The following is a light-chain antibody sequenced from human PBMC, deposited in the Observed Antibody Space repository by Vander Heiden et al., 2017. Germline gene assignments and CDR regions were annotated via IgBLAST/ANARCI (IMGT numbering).Light chain of an antibody. V-gene: IGKV1-5*03. CDR2: KAS. Sequence: DIQMTQSPSTLSAYVGDRLTITCRASQTIPSYLAWYQQKPGEAPKLLIYKASNLESGVPSRFSGSGSGTEFTLTISSLQPDDFATYYCHQYNDYSGGTFGQGTKVEIK. J-gene: IGKJ2*01. CDR1: QTIPSY. CDR3: HQYNDYSGGT.